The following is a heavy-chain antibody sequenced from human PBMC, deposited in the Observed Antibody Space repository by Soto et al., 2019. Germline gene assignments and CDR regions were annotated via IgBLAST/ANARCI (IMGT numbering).Heavy chain of an antibody. J-gene: IGHJ6*02. CDR2: ISHDGGIK. D-gene: IGHD1-1*01. CDR1: GFPFTSYT. CDR3: AGEHDALDV. V-gene: IGHV3-30-3*01. Sequence: QVQLVESGGGVVQPGRSLTLSCAASGFPFTSYTIHWVRQAPGKGLEWVAVISHDGGIKHYADSVKGRFIISRDNSKNTLYLQMNSLRDEDTAVYHCAGEHDALDVWGQGTTVTVAS.